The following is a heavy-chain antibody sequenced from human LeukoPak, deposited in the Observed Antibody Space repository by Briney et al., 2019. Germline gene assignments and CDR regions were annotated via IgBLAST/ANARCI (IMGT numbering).Heavy chain of an antibody. D-gene: IGHD3-10*01. V-gene: IGHV3-21*01. Sequence: PGGSLRLSCAASGFTFDDYAMHWVRQAPGKGLEWVSSISSSSSYIYYADSVKGRFTISRDNAKNSLYLQMNSLRAEDTAVYYCASSGSDYYGSGSYGPFDYWGQGTLVTVSS. CDR2: ISSSSSYI. CDR3: ASSGSDYYGSGSYGPFDY. CDR1: GFTFDDYA. J-gene: IGHJ4*02.